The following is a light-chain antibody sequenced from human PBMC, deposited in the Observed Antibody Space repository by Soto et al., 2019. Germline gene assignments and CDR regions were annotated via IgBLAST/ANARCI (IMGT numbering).Light chain of an antibody. CDR3: QQYGSSLWT. V-gene: IGKV3-20*01. CDR2: GAS. J-gene: IGKJ1*01. CDR1: QSVSSSY. Sequence: IALTQSPGTLSLSVGERATLSCRASQSVSSSYLAWYQQKPGQAPRLLIYGASSRATGIPDRLSGSGSGTDFTLPISRLEPEDFAVYYCQQYGSSLWTFGQGTKVDI.